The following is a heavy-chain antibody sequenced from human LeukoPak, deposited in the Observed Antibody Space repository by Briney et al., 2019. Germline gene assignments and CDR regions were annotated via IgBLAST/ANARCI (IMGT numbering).Heavy chain of an antibody. CDR1: GFTFSSYA. CDR2: ISGSGGST. CDR3: AKDSLMVRGVRDY. J-gene: IGHJ4*02. D-gene: IGHD3-10*01. Sequence: GGSLRLSCAASGFTFSSYAMSWVRQAPGKGLEWVSAISGSGGSTYYADSVKGRFTISRDNSKNTLYLQMNSLRAEDTAVYYGAKDSLMVRGVRDYWGQGTLVTVSS. V-gene: IGHV3-23*01.